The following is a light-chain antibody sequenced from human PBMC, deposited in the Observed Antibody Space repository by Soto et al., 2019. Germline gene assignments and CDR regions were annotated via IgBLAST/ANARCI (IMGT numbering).Light chain of an antibody. CDR1: QGVESSY. CDR3: PQYETSSWT. J-gene: IGKJ1*01. V-gene: IGKV3-20*01. Sequence: EIVLTQSPGTLSLSPGERATVFCRASQGVESSYLAWFQQKPGQAPRLLIYGASRRATGVPDRFSGSGSGTDFTLTITSLEPEDFAVYYCPQYETSSWTFGQGTKVKI. CDR2: GAS.